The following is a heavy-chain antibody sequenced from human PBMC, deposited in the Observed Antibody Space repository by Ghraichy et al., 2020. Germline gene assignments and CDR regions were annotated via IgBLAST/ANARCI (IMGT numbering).Heavy chain of an antibody. CDR2: ISGSGGGT. CDR1: GFTFRSYA. J-gene: IGHJ4*02. Sequence: GGSLRLSCEASGFTFRSYAMSWVRQPPGKGLEWVSGISGSGGGTYFADSVKGRFTISRDNSKNTLYLQMNSLRAEDTAVYYCAKNRRSWYSDCWGQGTLVTVSS. CDR3: AKNRRSWYSDC. V-gene: IGHV3-23*01. D-gene: IGHD6-13*01.